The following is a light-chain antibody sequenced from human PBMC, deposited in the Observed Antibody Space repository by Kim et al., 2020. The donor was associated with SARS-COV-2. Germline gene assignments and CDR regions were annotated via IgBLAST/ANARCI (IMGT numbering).Light chain of an antibody. Sequence: QSVLTQPPSVSGTPGQRVTISCSGSSSNIGSNTVNWYQQLPGTAPKLLIYSNNPRPSGVPDRVSGSKSGTAASLAISGLQAEDEADYYCAAWYDSLNGPVFGTGTKVTVL. V-gene: IGLV1-44*01. CDR1: SSNIGSNT. CDR2: SNN. J-gene: IGLJ1*01. CDR3: AAWYDSLNGPV.